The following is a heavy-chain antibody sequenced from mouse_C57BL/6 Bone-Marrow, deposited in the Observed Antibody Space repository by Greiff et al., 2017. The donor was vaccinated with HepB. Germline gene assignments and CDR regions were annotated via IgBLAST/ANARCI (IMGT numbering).Heavy chain of an antibody. J-gene: IGHJ1*03. D-gene: IGHD1-1*01. CDR3: ATGSSVWYFDV. Sequence: EVQLQQSVAELVRPGASVKLSCTASGFNIKNNYMHWVKQRPEQGLEWIGRIDPANGNTKYAPKFQGKATITADTSSNTAYLQLSSLTSEDTAIYYCATGSSVWYFDVWGTGTTVTVSS. V-gene: IGHV14-3*01. CDR2: IDPANGNT. CDR1: GFNIKNNY.